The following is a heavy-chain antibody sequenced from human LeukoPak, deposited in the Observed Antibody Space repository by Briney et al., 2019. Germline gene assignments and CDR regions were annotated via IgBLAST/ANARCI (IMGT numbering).Heavy chain of an antibody. CDR1: GFTFSNFW. Sequence: GGSLRLSCTASGFTFSNFWMGWVRQAPGKGLEWVANIKQDETEKFYLGSVKGRFTISRDNSKNTLYLQMNSLRAEDTAVYYCAKAHSSSWYYFDYWGQGTLVTVSS. V-gene: IGHV3-7*03. CDR2: IKQDETEK. D-gene: IGHD6-13*01. CDR3: AKAHSSSWYYFDY. J-gene: IGHJ4*02.